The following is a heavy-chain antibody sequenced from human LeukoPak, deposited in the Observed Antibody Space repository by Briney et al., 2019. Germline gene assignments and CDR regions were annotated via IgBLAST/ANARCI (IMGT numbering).Heavy chain of an antibody. J-gene: IGHJ4*02. V-gene: IGHV4-61*02. CDR1: GGSISSGSYY. Sequence: SETLSLTCTVSGGSISSGSYYWSWIRQPAGKGLEWIGRIYTSGSTNYNPSLKSRVTISVDTSKNQFSLKLSSVTAADTAVYYCARAMVRGVSPFGYWGQGTLVTVSS. D-gene: IGHD3-10*01. CDR3: ARAMVRGVSPFGY. CDR2: IYTSGST.